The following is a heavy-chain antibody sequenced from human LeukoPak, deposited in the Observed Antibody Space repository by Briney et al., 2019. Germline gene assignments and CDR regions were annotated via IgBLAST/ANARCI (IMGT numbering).Heavy chain of an antibody. V-gene: IGHV3-30*03. D-gene: IGHD3-3*01. CDR1: GFTFSSYG. Sequence: GGSLRLSCAASGFTFSSYGMHWVRQAPGKGLEWVAVISYDGSNKYYADSVKGRFTISRDNSMNTLYLQMNSLRAEDTAVYYCTTDRAYLPGIRFLEWSYKEYYFDYWGQGTLVTVSS. CDR3: TTDRAYLPGIRFLEWSYKEYYFDY. CDR2: ISYDGSNK. J-gene: IGHJ4*02.